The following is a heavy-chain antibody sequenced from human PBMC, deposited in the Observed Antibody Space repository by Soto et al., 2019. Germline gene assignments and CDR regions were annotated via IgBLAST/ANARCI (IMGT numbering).Heavy chain of an antibody. CDR3: ATGRSAYKLGNV. Sequence: PGKLSHTYAVSGGSLRDCYWPWSRQSPGKGLEWIGEIHPSGSTNYNPSLRSRVTISLDTSKDQLSLKLTSLTAADTAVYYRATGRSAYKLGNVWGQGTPVT. CDR2: IHPSGST. J-gene: IGHJ6*02. CDR1: GGSLRDCY. V-gene: IGHV4-34*01. D-gene: IGHD1-1*01.